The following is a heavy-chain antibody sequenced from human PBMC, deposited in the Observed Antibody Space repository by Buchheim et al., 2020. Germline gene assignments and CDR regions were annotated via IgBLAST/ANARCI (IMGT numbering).Heavy chain of an antibody. D-gene: IGHD3-3*01. V-gene: IGHV4-39*01. J-gene: IGHJ3*02. CDR3: ARRPYYDFWSGYYAFDI. Sequence: QLQLQESGPGLVKPSETLSLTCSVSGGLISSSSYHWGWIRQPPGKGLEWIGSIHYSGSTYYHPSLKSRVTISIDTSKNQCSLKLSSVTAADTAVYYCARRPYYDFWSGYYAFDIWGQGT. CDR2: IHYSGST. CDR1: GGLISSSSYH.